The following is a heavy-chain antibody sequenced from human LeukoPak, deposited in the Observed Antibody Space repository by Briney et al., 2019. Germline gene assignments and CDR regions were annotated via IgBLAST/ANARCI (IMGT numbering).Heavy chain of an antibody. CDR1: GYTFTGYY. CDR2: INPNSGGT. D-gene: IGHD3-22*01. V-gene: IGHV1-2*02. J-gene: IGHJ4*02. Sequence: ASVKVSCKASGYTFTGYYVHWVRQAPGQGLEWMGWINPNSGGTNYAQKFQGRVTMTRDTSISTAYMELSRLRSDDTAVYYYARSGYYDSSGYYYEGGFDYWGQGTLVTVSS. CDR3: ARSGYYDSSGYYYEGGFDY.